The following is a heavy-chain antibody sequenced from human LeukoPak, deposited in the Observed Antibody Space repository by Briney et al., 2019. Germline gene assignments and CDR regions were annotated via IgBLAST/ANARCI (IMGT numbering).Heavy chain of an antibody. V-gene: IGHV1-8*01. CDR3: PRLPSRVKHSSGYYYFDY. J-gene: IGHJ4*02. CDR1: GYTFTSYD. Sequence: ASVNVSCKASGYTFTSYDINWVPQATGQGLEWMGGMNPNSGNTGYEQKFQGRVTMTRNTSISTAYMELSSLRSEATGVSYCPRLPSRVKHSSGYYYFDYWGQGTLVTVSS. CDR2: MNPNSGNT. D-gene: IGHD3-22*01.